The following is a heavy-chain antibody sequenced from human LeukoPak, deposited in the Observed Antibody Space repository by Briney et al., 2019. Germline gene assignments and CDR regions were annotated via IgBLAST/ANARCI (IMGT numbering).Heavy chain of an antibody. CDR2: MNPNSGNT. D-gene: IGHD2-15*01. Sequence: ASVRVSCKTSGYIFTNYGVSWVRQATGQGLEWMGWMNPNSGNTGYTQKFQGRVTMTTNTSITTAYMELSSLRSEDTAVYYCARISRFCSGGSCYPGNWFAPWGQGTLVTVSS. J-gene: IGHJ5*02. CDR3: ARISRFCSGGSCYPGNWFAP. CDR1: GYIFTNYG. V-gene: IGHV1-8*02.